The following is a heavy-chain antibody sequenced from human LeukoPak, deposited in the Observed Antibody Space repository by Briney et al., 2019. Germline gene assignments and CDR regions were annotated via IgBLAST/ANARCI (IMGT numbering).Heavy chain of an antibody. V-gene: IGHV1-2*02. CDR1: GYTFSAYC. Sequence: ASVKVSCKAFGYTFSAYCMHWVRQAPGQGLEWMGWINPKSGGTNYAQKFQDRVTMTRDTSISSTYMELSRLKSDDTAVYYCVRDLGISGWYAPPLGYFDSWGQGTLVTVSS. J-gene: IGHJ4*02. CDR2: INPKSGGT. D-gene: IGHD6-19*01. CDR3: VRDLGISGWYAPPLGYFDS.